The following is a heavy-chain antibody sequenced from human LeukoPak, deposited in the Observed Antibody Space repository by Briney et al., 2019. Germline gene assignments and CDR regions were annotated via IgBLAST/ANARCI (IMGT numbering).Heavy chain of an antibody. V-gene: IGHV4-30-4*08. CDR3: ARVGGYYSYYFDY. CDR1: GGSISSYC. CDR2: IYYSGST. Sequence: SETLSLTCTVSGGSISSYCWSWIRQPPGKGLEWIGYIYYSGSTYYNPSLKSRVTISVDTSKNQFSLKLSSVTAADTAVYYCARVGGYYSYYFDYWGQGTLVTVSS. J-gene: IGHJ4*02. D-gene: IGHD3-22*01.